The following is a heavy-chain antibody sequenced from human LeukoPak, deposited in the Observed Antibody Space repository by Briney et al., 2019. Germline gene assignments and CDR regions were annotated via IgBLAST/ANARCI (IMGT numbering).Heavy chain of an antibody. V-gene: IGHV1-2*02. CDR3: ARVPRYYDILTGYYPVYYFDY. J-gene: IGHJ4*02. CDR2: INPNSGGT. D-gene: IGHD3-9*01. CDR1: GYTFTGYY. Sequence: ASVKVSCKASGYTFTGYYMHWVRQAPGQGLEWMGWINPNSGGTNYAQKFQGRVTMTRDTSISTAYMELSRLRSDDTAVYYCARVPRYYDILTGYYPVYYFDYWGQGTLVTVSS.